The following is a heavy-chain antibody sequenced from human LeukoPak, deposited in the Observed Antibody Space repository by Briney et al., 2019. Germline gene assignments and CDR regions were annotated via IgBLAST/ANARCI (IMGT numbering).Heavy chain of an antibody. CDR2: INAGNGNT. Sequence: GASVKVSCKASGYTFTSYAMHWVRQAPGQRLEWMGWINAGNGNTKYSQKFQGRVTNTRDTSASTAYMELSSLRSEDTAVYYCARERWGYVFDYWGQGTLVTVSS. CDR1: GYTFTSYA. D-gene: IGHD4-23*01. J-gene: IGHJ4*02. CDR3: ARERWGYVFDY. V-gene: IGHV1-3*01.